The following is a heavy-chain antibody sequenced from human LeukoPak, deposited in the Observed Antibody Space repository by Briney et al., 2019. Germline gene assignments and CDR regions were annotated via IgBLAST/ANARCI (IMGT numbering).Heavy chain of an antibody. Sequence: SETLSLTCTVSGGSISSYYWSWIRQPPGEGLEWIGWENYYNVSLKSRVTISVDRSKNQFSLKLISVTAADTAVYYCARETPEWYRGSYFDYWGQGTLATVSS. CDR1: GGSISSYY. D-gene: IGHD1-26*01. V-gene: IGHV4-59*06. CDR3: ARETPEWYRGSYFDY. J-gene: IGHJ4*02. CDR2: EN.